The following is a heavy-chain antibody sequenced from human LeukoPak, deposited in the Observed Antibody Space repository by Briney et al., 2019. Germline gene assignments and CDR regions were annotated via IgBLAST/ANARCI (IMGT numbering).Heavy chain of an antibody. CDR3: ARVDDSGWYIWRDY. CDR2: INPNSGGT. J-gene: IGHJ4*02. CDR1: GYTFTGYY. Sequence: ASVKVSCKASGYTFTGYYMHWVRQAPGQGLEWMGWINPNSGGTNNAQKFQGRVTMTRDTSISTAYMELSRLRSDDTAVYYCARVDDSGWYIWRDYWGQGTLVTVSS. V-gene: IGHV1-2*02. D-gene: IGHD6-19*01.